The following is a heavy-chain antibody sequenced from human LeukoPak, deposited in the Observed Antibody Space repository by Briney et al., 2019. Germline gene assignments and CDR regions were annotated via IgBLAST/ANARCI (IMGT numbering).Heavy chain of an antibody. CDR2: IYTSGST. D-gene: IGHD5-12*01. CDR1: RGSIFRSF. V-gene: IGHV4-4*07. CDR3: ARDFKLRQNWFDP. J-gene: IGHJ5*02. Sequence: SETPSLTRTFPRGSIFRSFWCWIRPPAGTGLGCIGRIYTSGSTNYNPSLKSRVTMSVDTSKNQFSLRLSSVTAADTAVYYCARDFKLRQNWFDPWGQGTLVTVSS.